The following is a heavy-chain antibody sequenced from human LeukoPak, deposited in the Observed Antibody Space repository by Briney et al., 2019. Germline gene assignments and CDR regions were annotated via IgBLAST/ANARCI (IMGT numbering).Heavy chain of an antibody. D-gene: IGHD1-14*01. CDR1: GDTVSSKRAA. J-gene: IGHJ3*02. Sequence: SQTLSLTCAISGDTVSSKRAAWNWIRQSPLRGLEWLGRTFYRSKWNNDYAVSVKGRITIKPDTSKNQFSLQLSSVTPEDTAVYYCAHLRTGTSDVFDIWGQGTTVTVSS. V-gene: IGHV6-1*01. CDR3: AHLRTGTSDVFDI. CDR2: TFYRSKWNN.